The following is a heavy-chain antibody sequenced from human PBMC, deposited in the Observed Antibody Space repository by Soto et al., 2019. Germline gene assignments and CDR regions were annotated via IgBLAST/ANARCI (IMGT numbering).Heavy chain of an antibody. CDR2: ISGSGGST. J-gene: IGHJ6*03. Sequence: GGSLRLSCAASGFIFSNAWINWVRQAPGKGLEWVSGISGSGGSTYYADSVKGRFTISRDNSKNTLYLQMNSLRAEDTAVYYCARSQSSYCSGGSCYPEVYYYYYYMDVWGKGTTVTVSS. V-gene: IGHV3-23*01. CDR3: ARSQSSYCSGGSCYPEVYYYYYYMDV. D-gene: IGHD2-15*01. CDR1: GFIFSNAW.